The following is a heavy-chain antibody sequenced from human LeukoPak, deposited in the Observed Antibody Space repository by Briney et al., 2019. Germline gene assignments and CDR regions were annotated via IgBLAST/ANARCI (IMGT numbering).Heavy chain of an antibody. D-gene: IGHD3-3*01. Sequence: SETLSLTCTVSGGSISSSSYYCGWIRQPPRKGLEWIGSIYYSGSTYYNPSLKSRVTISVDTSKNQFSLKLSSVTAADTAVYYCARLSSFTILGVVIDNWFDPWGQGTLVTVSS. J-gene: IGHJ5*02. CDR1: GGSISSSSYY. CDR3: ARLSSFTILGVVIDNWFDP. CDR2: IYYSGST. V-gene: IGHV4-39*07.